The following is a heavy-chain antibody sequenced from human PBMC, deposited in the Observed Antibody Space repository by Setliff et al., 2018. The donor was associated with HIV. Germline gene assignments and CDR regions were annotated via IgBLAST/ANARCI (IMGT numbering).Heavy chain of an antibody. D-gene: IGHD3-10*01. Sequence: LSLTCTVSGGSLGNSNYYWGWIRQPPGKGLEWIGSMSYSGSTYYNPSLKSRVTISVDTSKNQVSLKLRSVTAADTAFYYCARDYFGSLDYWGQGTLVTVSS. CDR2: MSYSGST. J-gene: IGHJ4*02. CDR1: GGSLGNSNYY. V-gene: IGHV4-39*02. CDR3: ARDYFGSLDY.